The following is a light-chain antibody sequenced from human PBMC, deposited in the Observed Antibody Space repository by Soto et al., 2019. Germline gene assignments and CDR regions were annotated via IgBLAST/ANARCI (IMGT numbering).Light chain of an antibody. CDR1: QSVSTW. V-gene: IGKV1-5*03. CDR3: HPFHDYPVT. CDR2: QAS. J-gene: IGKJ4*01. Sequence: DIQLTQSPSTLSASVGDRVTITCRASQSVSTWLAWYQQKPGKAPKLLIHQASTVENGVPSRFSGSGSGTVFTLTISSLQPDDSATYYCHPFHDYPVTFGGGTKVQI.